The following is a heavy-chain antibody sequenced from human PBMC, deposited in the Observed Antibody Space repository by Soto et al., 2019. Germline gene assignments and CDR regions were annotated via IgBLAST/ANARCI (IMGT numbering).Heavy chain of an antibody. D-gene: IGHD5-12*01. CDR2: IYYSGST. Sequence: SETLSLTCTVSGGSVSSGSYYWSWIRQPPGKGLEWIGYIYYSGSTNYNPSLKSRVTISVDTSKNQFSLKLSSVTAADTAVYYCARDWDIVATSIFDYWGQGTLVTVS. CDR3: ARDWDIVATSIFDY. J-gene: IGHJ4*02. CDR1: GGSVSSGSYY. V-gene: IGHV4-61*01.